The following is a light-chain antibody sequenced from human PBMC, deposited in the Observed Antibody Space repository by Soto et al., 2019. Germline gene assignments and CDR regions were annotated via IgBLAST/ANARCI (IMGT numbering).Light chain of an antibody. CDR2: GAS. V-gene: IGKV3-15*01. CDR1: QSVGSN. Sequence: ETVMTQSPATLSVSPGEGATLSCRASQSVGSNLAWYQQKPGQAPRLLIYGASTRATGIPARFSGSGSGTDFTITISGLQSEDFAVHYCQQYTNWPPHTFGQGTKLEIK. J-gene: IGKJ2*01. CDR3: QQYTNWPPHT.